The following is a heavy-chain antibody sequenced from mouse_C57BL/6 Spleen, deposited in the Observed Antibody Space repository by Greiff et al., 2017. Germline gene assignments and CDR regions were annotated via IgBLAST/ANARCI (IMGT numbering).Heavy chain of an antibody. CDR2: INPNNGGT. J-gene: IGHJ4*01. D-gene: IGHD2-1*01. CDR3: ARYYYGNWDYAMDY. V-gene: IGHV1-26*01. CDR1: GYTFTDYY. Sequence: EVQLQQSGPELVKPGASVKISCKASGYTFTDYYMNWVKQSHGKSLEWIGDINPNNGGTSYNQKFKGKATLTVDKSSSTAYMELRSLTSEDSAVYYCARYYYGNWDYAMDYWGQGTSVTVSS.